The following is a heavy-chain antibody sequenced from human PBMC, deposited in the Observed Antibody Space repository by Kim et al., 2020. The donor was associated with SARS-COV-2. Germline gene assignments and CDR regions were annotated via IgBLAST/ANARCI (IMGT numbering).Heavy chain of an antibody. CDR3: ARHGRFFDWFLDAFDI. J-gene: IGHJ3*02. D-gene: IGHD3-9*01. V-gene: IGHV4-59*08. CDR1: GGSMNNYY. Sequence: SETLSLTCTVSGGSMNNYYWSWIRQTPEKGLEWLAYIYYSGNTNYNPSLMSRLTISIDTSKNQFSLMLSSVTAADAAVYFCARHGRFFDWFLDAFDIWG. CDR2: IYYSGNT.